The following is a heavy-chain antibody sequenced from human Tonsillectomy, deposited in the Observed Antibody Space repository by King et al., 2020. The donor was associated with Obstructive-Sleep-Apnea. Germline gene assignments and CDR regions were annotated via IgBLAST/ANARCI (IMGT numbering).Heavy chain of an antibody. D-gene: IGHD3-10*01. Sequence: QLVQSGGVVVQPGGSLRLSCAASGFTFDDYAMHWVRQAPGKGLEWVSLICLDGGSTYYADSLKGRFTISRDNSKNSLYLQMNSLRAEDTALYYCAKTDGKYGSGSYYNDYWGQGTLVTVSS. CDR2: ICLDGGST. J-gene: IGHJ4*02. V-gene: IGHV3-43D*03. CDR3: AKTDGKYGSGSYYNDY. CDR1: GFTFDDYA.